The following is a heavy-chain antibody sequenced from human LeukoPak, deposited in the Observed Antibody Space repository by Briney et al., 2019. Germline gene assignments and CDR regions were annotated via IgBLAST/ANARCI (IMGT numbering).Heavy chain of an antibody. J-gene: IGHJ4*02. V-gene: IGHV3-48*03. CDR1: AFTFSSYE. CDR2: ISSSGSTI. D-gene: IGHD3-3*01. Sequence: GRSLRLSCAASAFTFSSYEMNWVRQAPGKGLEWVSYISSSGSTIYYADSVKGRLTISRDNAKNSLYLQMNSLRAEDTAVYYCAREKMTYYDFWSGYYYFDYWGQGTLVTVSS. CDR3: AREKMTYYDFWSGYYYFDY.